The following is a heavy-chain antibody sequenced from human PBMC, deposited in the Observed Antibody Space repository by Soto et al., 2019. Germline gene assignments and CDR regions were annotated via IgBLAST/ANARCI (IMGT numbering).Heavy chain of an antibody. V-gene: IGHV3-23*01. J-gene: IGHJ4*02. CDR1: GFNFKKFA. D-gene: IGHD3-10*01. Sequence: HPVGSLRLSCVASGFNFKKFAMAWVRQAPGEGLEWVSGISCCGGSTSYADSVKGRFSIARDDSKNTLSLQMNSLRVEDTAQYYCAKEALYYGSGFDYWGQGTLVTVSS. CDR3: AKEALYYGSGFDY. CDR2: ISCCGGST.